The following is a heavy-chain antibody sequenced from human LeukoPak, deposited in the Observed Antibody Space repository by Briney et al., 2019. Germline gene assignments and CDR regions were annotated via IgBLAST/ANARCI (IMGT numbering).Heavy chain of an antibody. J-gene: IGHJ3*02. V-gene: IGHV5-51*01. CDR3: AVSPAWRGYSYGLGAFDI. Sequence: GESLKISCKGSGYSFTSYWIGWVRQMPGKGLEWMGIIYPGDSDTRYSPSFQGQVTISADKSISTAYLQWSSLKASDTAMYYCAVSPAWRGYSYGLGAFDIWGQGTMVTVSS. CDR1: GYSFTSYW. CDR2: IYPGDSDT. D-gene: IGHD5-18*01.